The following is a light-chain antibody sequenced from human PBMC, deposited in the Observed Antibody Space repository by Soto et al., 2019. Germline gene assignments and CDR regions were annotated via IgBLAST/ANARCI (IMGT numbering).Light chain of an antibody. CDR3: QQSYTTPLT. V-gene: IGKV1-39*01. J-gene: IGKJ4*01. Sequence: QMTQSPSSLSAAVGEKIIITCRASRDVGSDVSWYQQKPGQAPKLLIYASSSLQSGVPSRFSGSGSGTDFTLTISSLHLEDFATYYCQQSYTTPLTFGGGTKVDI. CDR2: ASS. CDR1: RDVGSD.